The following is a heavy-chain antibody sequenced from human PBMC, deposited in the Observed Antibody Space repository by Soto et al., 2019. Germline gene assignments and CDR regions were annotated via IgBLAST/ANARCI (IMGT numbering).Heavy chain of an antibody. CDR3: ARGVGDDYNHRYHGRDV. Sequence: QVQLQESGPGLLKPSQTLSLTCTDSGTSISSTHHYWSWIRQSPRKGLEWIGYIYYTRSTYYNTSLESRLIISVDTSKNQFSLKVDSMTAADTAVYFCARGVGDDYNHRYHGRDVWGQGTTVIVSS. CDR1: GTSISSTHHY. D-gene: IGHD4-4*01. V-gene: IGHV4-31*03. CDR2: IYYTRST. J-gene: IGHJ6*02.